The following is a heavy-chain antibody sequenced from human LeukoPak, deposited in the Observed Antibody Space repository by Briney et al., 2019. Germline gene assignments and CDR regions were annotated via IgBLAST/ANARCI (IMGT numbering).Heavy chain of an antibody. V-gene: IGHV3-66*01. J-gene: IGHJ4*02. CDR2: IYSGGGA. Sequence: PGGSLRLSCAVSGITVSRDYMSWVRQAPGKGLEWVSLIYSGGGAYYADSVKGRFTISRDNSKNTLDPQMNSLRAEDTAVYYCAISPSVAPLAFDYWGQGTVVTVSS. D-gene: IGHD5-12*01. CDR1: GITVSRDY. CDR3: AISPSVAPLAFDY.